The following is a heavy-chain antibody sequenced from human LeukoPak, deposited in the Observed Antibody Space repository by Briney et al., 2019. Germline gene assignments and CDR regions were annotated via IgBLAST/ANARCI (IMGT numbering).Heavy chain of an antibody. CDR1: GYTFTGYY. D-gene: IGHD3-22*01. V-gene: IGHV1-2*02. Sequence: ASVKVSCKASGYTFTGYYMHWVRQAPGQGLEWMGWINPNSGGTNYAQKFQGRVTMTRDTSISTAYMELSRLRSDDTAVYYCARASLMIVVVIPGNWFDPWGQGTLVTVSS. CDR2: INPNSGGT. J-gene: IGHJ5*02. CDR3: ARASLMIVVVIPGNWFDP.